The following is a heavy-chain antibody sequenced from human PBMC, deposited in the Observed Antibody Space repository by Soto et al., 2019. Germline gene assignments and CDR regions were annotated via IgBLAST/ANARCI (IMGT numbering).Heavy chain of an antibody. CDR1: GGSFSGYY. D-gene: IGHD1-26*01. CDR2: INHSGST. Sequence: QVQLQQWGAGLLKPSETLSLTCAVYGGSFSGYYWSWIRQPPGKGLEWIGEINHSGSTNYNPSLKSRVTISVDTSKNQFSLKLSSVTAAVTAVYYCASRRVGRSPWPFDYWGQGTLVTVSS. J-gene: IGHJ4*02. CDR3: ASRRVGRSPWPFDY. V-gene: IGHV4-34*01.